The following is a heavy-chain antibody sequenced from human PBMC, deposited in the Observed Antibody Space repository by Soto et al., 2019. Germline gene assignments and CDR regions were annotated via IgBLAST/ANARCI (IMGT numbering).Heavy chain of an antibody. Sequence: QVQLVQSGAEVKKPGASVKVSCKASGYTFTSYAISWVRQAPGQGLEWMGWINAYNSHTNYAQKLQGRVTMTTDTAMSNAYMELRGRSSGDRAVYYCAGGSPPNYLWGQGTLVTVSS. J-gene: IGHJ5*02. CDR1: GYTFTSYA. D-gene: IGHD7-27*01. V-gene: IGHV1-18*01. CDR2: INAYNSHT. CDR3: AGGSPPNYL.